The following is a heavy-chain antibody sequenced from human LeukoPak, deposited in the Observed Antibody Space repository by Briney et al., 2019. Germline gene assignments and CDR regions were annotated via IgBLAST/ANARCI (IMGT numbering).Heavy chain of an antibody. CDR3: ARDGWFAESRYFDL. D-gene: IGHD3-10*01. CDR1: GGSFSGYY. Sequence: PSETLSLTCAVYGGSFSGYYWSWIRQPPGKGLEWIGEINHSGSTNYNPSLKSRVTISVDTSKNQFSLKLTSVTAADTAVYYCARDGWFAESRYFDLWGRGTLVTVSS. CDR2: INHSGST. V-gene: IGHV4-34*01. J-gene: IGHJ2*01.